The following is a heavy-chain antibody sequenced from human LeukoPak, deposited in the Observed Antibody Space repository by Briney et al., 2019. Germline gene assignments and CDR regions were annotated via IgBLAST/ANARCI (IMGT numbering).Heavy chain of an antibody. CDR3: ARGGSYYYDSRDYDAFDI. CDR2: IYYSGST. CDR1: GGSISSYY. D-gene: IGHD3-22*01. Sequence: KPSETLSLTCTVSGGSISSYYWSWIRQPPGKGLEWIGYIYYSGSTNYNPSLTSRVTISVDTSKNQFSLKLSSVTAADTAVYYCARGGSYYYDSRDYDAFDIWGQGTMVTVSS. V-gene: IGHV4-59*01. J-gene: IGHJ3*02.